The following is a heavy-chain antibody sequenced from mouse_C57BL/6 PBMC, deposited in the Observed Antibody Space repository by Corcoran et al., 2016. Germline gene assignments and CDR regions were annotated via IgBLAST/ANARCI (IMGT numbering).Heavy chain of an antibody. D-gene: IGHD2-2*01. CDR3: ARGGYLYYFDS. CDR2: INTYSGVP. Sequence: QIQLVQSGPELKKPGETVKISCKASGYTFTTYGMSWVKQAPGKGLKWMGWINTYSGVPTYADDFKGRFAFSLETSASTAYLQINNLKNEDTATYFCARGGYLYYFDSWGQGTTLTVSS. J-gene: IGHJ2*01. CDR1: GYTFTTYG. V-gene: IGHV9-3*01.